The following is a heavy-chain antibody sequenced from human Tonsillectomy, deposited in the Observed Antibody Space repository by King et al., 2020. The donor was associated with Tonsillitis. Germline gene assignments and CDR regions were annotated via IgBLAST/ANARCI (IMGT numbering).Heavy chain of an antibody. CDR2: SCTSGST. J-gene: IGHJ3*02. CDR1: GGSISSGSYY. V-gene: IGHV4-61*02. CDR3: ARDGVPHYYDSSGYPDAFDI. D-gene: IGHD3-22*01. Sequence: VQLQESGPGLVKPSQTLSLTCTVSGGSISSGSYYWSWIRQPAGKGLGGIGRSCTSGSTNYNPSPRSRVTMSVATPKNQFSRRRSSVTAADTAVYYCARDGVPHYYDSSGYPDAFDIWGQGTMVTVSS.